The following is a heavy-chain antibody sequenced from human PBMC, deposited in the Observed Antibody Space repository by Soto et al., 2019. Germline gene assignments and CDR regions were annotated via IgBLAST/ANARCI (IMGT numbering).Heavy chain of an antibody. CDR1: GFTFSSYS. V-gene: IGHV3-48*04. J-gene: IGHJ2*01. D-gene: IGHD6-13*01. CDR2: ISSSSSTI. Sequence: GGSLRLSCAASGFTFSSYSMNWVRQAPGKGLEWVSYISSSSSTIYYADSVKGRFTISRDNAKNSLYLQMNSLRAEDTAVYYCARDRNLAAACVEIGDFDLWGRGTLVTVSS. CDR3: ARDRNLAAACVEIGDFDL.